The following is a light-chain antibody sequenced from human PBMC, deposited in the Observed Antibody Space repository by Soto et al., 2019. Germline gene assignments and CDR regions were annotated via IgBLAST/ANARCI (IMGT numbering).Light chain of an antibody. CDR2: NNN. CDR3: AAWDDSLNGFYV. CDR1: SSKIGSNT. Sequence: QSALTQPPSASGTPGQRVTISFSGSSSKIGSNTVNWYQQLPGTAPKLLIYNNNQRPSGVPDRISGSKSGTSASLAIGGLQSEDEADYYCAAWDDSLNGFYVFGTGTKVTVL. V-gene: IGLV1-44*01. J-gene: IGLJ1*01.